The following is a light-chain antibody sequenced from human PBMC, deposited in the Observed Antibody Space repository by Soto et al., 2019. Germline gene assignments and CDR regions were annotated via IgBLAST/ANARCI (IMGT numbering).Light chain of an antibody. V-gene: IGLV2-8*01. CDR1: SSDVGAYDY. CDR3: SSFAGSKNLL. CDR2: EVS. J-gene: IGLJ3*02. Sequence: QSALTKPPSASGSPGQSVTISCTGTSSDVGAYDYVSWYQQHPGKAPKLMIYEVSQRPSWVPDRFSGSKSGDTASLTVSGLQAEDEADYYCSSFAGSKNLLFGGGTKLTVL.